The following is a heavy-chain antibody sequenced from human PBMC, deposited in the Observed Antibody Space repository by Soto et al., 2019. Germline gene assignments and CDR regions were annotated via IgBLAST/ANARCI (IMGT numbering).Heavy chain of an antibody. V-gene: IGHV3-48*01. J-gene: IGHJ4*02. Sequence: GGSLRLSCAASGFTFSSYSMNWVRQAPGKGLEWVSYISSSSSTIYYADSVKGRFTISRDNAKNSLYLQMNSLRAEDTGGYYFAETWKVHLGEFFQGFYYWGQGTLVTVSS. CDR1: GFTFSSYS. D-gene: IGHD3-16*01. CDR3: AETWKVHLGEFFQGFYY. CDR2: ISSSSSTI.